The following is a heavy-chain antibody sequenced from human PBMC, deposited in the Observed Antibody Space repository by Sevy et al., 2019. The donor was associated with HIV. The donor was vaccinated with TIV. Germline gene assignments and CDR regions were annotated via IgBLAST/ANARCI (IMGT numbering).Heavy chain of an antibody. D-gene: IGHD3-22*01. V-gene: IGHV4-4*07. Sequence: SETLSLTCTVSGGSISSYYWSWIRQPAGKGLEWIGRIYTSGRTNYNPSLKSRVTMSVDTSKNQFSLKLSSVTAADTAVYYCAREPTYYDSSLGVTWGQGTLVTVSS. CDR3: AREPTYYDSSLGVT. CDR2: IYTSGRT. CDR1: GGSISSYY. J-gene: IGHJ5*02.